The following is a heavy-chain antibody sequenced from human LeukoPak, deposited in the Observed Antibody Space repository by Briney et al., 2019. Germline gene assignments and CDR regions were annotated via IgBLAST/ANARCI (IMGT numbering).Heavy chain of an antibody. V-gene: IGHV4-39*01. CDR2: IYYSGST. Sequence: PSETLSLTCTVSGGSFSSSSYSWGWIRQPPGKGLEWIGSIYYSGSTCYNPSLKSRVTISVDTSKNQFSLKLSSVTAADTAVYYCARSDCSSTSCYAFDIWGQGTMVTISS. D-gene: IGHD2-2*01. CDR3: ARSDCSSTSCYAFDI. J-gene: IGHJ3*02. CDR1: GGSFSSSSYS.